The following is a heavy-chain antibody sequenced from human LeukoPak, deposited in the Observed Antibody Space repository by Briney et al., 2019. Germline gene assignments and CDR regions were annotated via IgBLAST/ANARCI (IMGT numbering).Heavy chain of an antibody. CDR3: AVNYYDSSGYYFP. Sequence: ASVKVSCKVSGYTLTELSMHWVRQAPGKGLEWMGGFDPEDGETIYAQKFQGRVTITADKSTSTAYMELSSLRSEDTAVYYCAVNYYDSSGYYFPWGQGTMVTVSS. D-gene: IGHD3-22*01. CDR1: GYTLTELS. CDR2: FDPEDGET. V-gene: IGHV1-24*01. J-gene: IGHJ3*01.